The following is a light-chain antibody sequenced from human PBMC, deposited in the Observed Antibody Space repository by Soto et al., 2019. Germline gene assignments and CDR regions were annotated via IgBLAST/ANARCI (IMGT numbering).Light chain of an antibody. CDR2: ATS. Sequence: EIVLTQSPGTLSLSPGERASLSCRASQSVSRNYLAWYQQKPGQAPRLLMFATSNRATGIPDRFGGSGSGTDFTLTIRGLEPEDCAMYYCQYCGPSRTFGQGTKVE. CDR1: QSVSRNY. J-gene: IGKJ1*01. V-gene: IGKV3-20*01. CDR3: QYCGPSRT.